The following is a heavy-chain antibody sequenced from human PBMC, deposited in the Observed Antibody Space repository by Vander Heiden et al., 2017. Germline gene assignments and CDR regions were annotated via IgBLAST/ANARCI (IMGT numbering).Heavy chain of an antibody. CDR3: ARDLGELELRPFYYYYYGMDV. Sequence: QVQLVQSGAEVKKPGASVKVSCKASGYTFTGYYMHWVRQAPGQGLEWMGWINPNSGGTNYAQKFQGRVTMTRDTSISTAYMELSRLRSDDTAVYYCARDLGELELRPFYYYYYGMDVWGQGTTVTFSS. D-gene: IGHD1-7*01. V-gene: IGHV1-2*02. CDR2: INPNSGGT. CDR1: GYTFTGYY. J-gene: IGHJ6*02.